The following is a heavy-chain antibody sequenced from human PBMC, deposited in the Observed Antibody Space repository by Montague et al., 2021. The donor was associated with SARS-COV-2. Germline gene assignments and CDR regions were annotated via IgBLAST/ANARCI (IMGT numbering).Heavy chain of an antibody. CDR2: FYYSTST. D-gene: IGHD2-15*01. V-gene: IGHV4-39*01. J-gene: IGHJ5*02. Sequence: SETLSLTCTVSGGSISSSSYYWGWLCQGPGQGLVWNGSFYYSTSTYHYLSLQSTVTIYVDTYKNQFSLKLCSAAAADMAVYYCARQEPIVVVVAAARDWFDLWGQGTLVTVSS. CDR3: ARQEPIVVVVAAARDWFDL. CDR1: GGSISSSSYY.